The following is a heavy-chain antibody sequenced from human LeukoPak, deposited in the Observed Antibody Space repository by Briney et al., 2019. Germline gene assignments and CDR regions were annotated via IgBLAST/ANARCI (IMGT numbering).Heavy chain of an antibody. CDR2: VSSSGFST. Sequence: GGSLRLSCAASGFIFSNFAMSWVRQAPGKGLEWVSSVSSSGFSTHYTDSVKGRVTISRDNSKNTLYLQMNSLRAEDTAVYCAKDSGAGGYEPFDYWGQGTLVIVSS. D-gene: IGHD5-12*01. V-gene: IGHV3-23*01. CDR1: GFIFSNFA. J-gene: IGHJ4*02. CDR3: AKDSGAGGYEPFDY.